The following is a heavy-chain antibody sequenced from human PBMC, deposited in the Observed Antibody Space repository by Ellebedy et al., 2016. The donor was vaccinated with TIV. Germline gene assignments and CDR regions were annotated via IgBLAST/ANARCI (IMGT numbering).Heavy chain of an antibody. CDR1: GYTLTDLS. J-gene: IGHJ5*02. Sequence: ASVKVSXKVSGYTLTDLSMHWVRQAPGKGLEWMGGFDPEDGETIYAQKFQGRVTMTEDTSTDTAYMELSSLRSEDTAVYYCATVDLARYCSSTSCYLGNWFDPWGQGTLVTVSS. CDR3: ATVDLARYCSSTSCYLGNWFDP. CDR2: FDPEDGET. D-gene: IGHD2-2*01. V-gene: IGHV1-24*01.